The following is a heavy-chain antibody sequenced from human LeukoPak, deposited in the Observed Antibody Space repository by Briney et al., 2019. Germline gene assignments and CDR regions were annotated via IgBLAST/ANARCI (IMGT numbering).Heavy chain of an antibody. D-gene: IGHD3-10*01. J-gene: IGHJ4*02. Sequence: GRSLRLSCAASGFTFSSYGMHWVRQAPGKGLEWVAVIWYDGSSKYYADSVKGRFTISRDNSKNTLYLQMNSLRAEDTAVYYCARDSPPGFGELFPDYWGQGTLVTVSS. CDR2: IWYDGSSK. V-gene: IGHV3-33*01. CDR3: ARDSPPGFGELFPDY. CDR1: GFTFSSYG.